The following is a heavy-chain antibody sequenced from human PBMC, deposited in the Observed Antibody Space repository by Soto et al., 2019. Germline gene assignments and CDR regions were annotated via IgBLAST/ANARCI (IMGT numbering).Heavy chain of an antibody. CDR2: ISGSGGST. CDR1: GFTFSSYA. D-gene: IGHD6-19*01. V-gene: IGHV3-23*01. CDR3: AKDPSSSGWYGIDY. Sequence: LRLYCAASGFTFSSYAMSWVRQSPGKGLEWVSAISGSGGSTYYADSVKGRFTISRDNSKNTLYLQMNSLRAEDTAVYYCAKDPSSSGWYGIDYWGQGTLVTVSS. J-gene: IGHJ4*02.